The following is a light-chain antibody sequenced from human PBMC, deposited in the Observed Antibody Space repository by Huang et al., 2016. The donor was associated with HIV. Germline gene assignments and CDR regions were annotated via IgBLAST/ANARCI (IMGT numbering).Light chain of an antibody. CDR1: HSVDSD. CDR2: DAS. V-gene: IGKV3-15*01. J-gene: IGKJ4*01. CDR3: QQYNDWPPLT. Sequence: EIEMTQSPATLSVSPGERATLSCRASHSVDSDLAWYQQKPCQAPRLLIYDASTRATGISAKFNGTGSGTEFSLSITNLQSEDFAVYYCQQYNDWPPLTFGGGTKVEI.